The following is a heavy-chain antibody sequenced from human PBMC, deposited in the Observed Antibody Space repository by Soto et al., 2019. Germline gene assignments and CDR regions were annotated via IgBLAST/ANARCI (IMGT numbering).Heavy chain of an antibody. CDR3: ARGGSPIDY. D-gene: IGHD3-16*01. CDR1: GYTFTNFG. V-gene: IGHV1-18*01. CDR2: ISAYNGNT. Sequence: QVQLVQSGAEVKKPGASVKVSCKASGYTFTNFGISWVRQAPGQGLEWMGWISAYNGNTNYAQKYPGRVTMTTDTSTRRAYMEVRSLRFDDTAVYSCARGGSPIDYCGQGTLVTVSS. J-gene: IGHJ4*02.